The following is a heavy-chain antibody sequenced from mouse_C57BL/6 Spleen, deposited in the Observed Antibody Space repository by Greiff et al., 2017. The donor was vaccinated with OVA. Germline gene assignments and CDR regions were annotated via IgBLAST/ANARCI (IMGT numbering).Heavy chain of an antibody. Sequence: EVKLQESGPGLAKPSQTLSLTCSVTGYSITSDYWNWIRKFPGNKLEYMVYISYSGSTYYNPSLKSRISITRDTSKNQYYLQLNSVTTEDTATYYGAGGKYGNYPFAYWGQGTLVTVSA. CDR3: AGGKYGNYPFAY. D-gene: IGHD2-10*02. V-gene: IGHV3-8*01. CDR1: GYSITSDY. CDR2: ISYSGST. J-gene: IGHJ3*01.